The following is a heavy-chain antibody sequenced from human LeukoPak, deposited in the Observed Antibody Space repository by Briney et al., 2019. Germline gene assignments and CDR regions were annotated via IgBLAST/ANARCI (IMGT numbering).Heavy chain of an antibody. J-gene: IGHJ4*02. Sequence: GGSLRPSCAASGFTFSSYGMHWVRQAPGKGLEWVAFIRYDGSNKYYADSVKGRFTISRDNSKNTLYLQMNSLRAEDTAVYYCAKDTYYYDSSGYSGYWGQGTLVTVSS. CDR1: GFTFSSYG. CDR2: IRYDGSNK. CDR3: AKDTYYYDSSGYSGY. D-gene: IGHD3-22*01. V-gene: IGHV3-30*02.